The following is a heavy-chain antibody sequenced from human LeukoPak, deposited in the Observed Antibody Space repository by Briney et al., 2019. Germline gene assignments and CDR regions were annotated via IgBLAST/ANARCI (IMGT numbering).Heavy chain of an antibody. CDR2: IYNSGST. CDR1: GYSISSGYY. J-gene: IGHJ5*02. CDR3: ARGCAPIYGNWFDP. D-gene: IGHD2/OR15-2a*01. Sequence: SETLSLTCAVSGYSISSGYYWGWLRQPAGKVLEWIGIIYNSGSTYYAQSLKSRVTISVDTSKNQFSLKLSSVTAADTAVYYCARGCAPIYGNWFDPWGQGTLVTVSS. V-gene: IGHV4-38-2*01.